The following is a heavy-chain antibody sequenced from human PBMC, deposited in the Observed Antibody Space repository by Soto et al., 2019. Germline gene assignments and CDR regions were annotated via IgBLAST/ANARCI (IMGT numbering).Heavy chain of an antibody. D-gene: IGHD6-6*01. Sequence: ASVKVSCKASGFTFTNYGISWVRQVPGQGLEWMGWISAYKGNTNYAQKFQGRVTMTTDTSTSTAYLELRSLRSDDMAVYFCASRSGQLPYYFDYWGQGTQVTVSS. J-gene: IGHJ4*02. V-gene: IGHV1-18*03. CDR1: GFTFTNYG. CDR2: ISAYKGNT. CDR3: ASRSGQLPYYFDY.